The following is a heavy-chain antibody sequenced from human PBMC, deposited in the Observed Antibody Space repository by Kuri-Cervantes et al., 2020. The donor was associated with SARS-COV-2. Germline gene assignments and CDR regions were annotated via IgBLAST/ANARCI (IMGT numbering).Heavy chain of an antibody. CDR1: GYTFTSYG. CDR2: ISAYNGNT. J-gene: IGHJ4*02. D-gene: IGHD4-17*01. Sequence: ASVKVSCKASGYTFTSYGISWVRQAPGQGLEWMGWISAYNGNTNYAQKLQGRVTMTTDTSTSTAYLQWSSLKASDTAMYYCARQKGTTVTVLDYWGQGTLVTVSS. CDR3: ARQKGTTVTVLDY. V-gene: IGHV1-18*04.